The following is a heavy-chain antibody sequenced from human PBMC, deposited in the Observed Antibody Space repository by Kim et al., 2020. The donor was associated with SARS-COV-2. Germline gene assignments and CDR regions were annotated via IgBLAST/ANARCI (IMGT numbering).Heavy chain of an antibody. V-gene: IGHV3-30*18. CDR2: ISYDGSNK. D-gene: IGHD4-17*01. Sequence: GGSLRLSCAASGFTFSSYGMHWVRQAPGKGLEWVAVISYDGSNKYYADSVKGRFTISRDNSKNTLYLQMNSLRAEDTAVYYCAKGGLYGATHRYYYYYYYMDVWGKGTTVTVSS. CDR1: GFTFSSYG. J-gene: IGHJ6*03. CDR3: AKGGLYGATHRYYYYYYYMDV.